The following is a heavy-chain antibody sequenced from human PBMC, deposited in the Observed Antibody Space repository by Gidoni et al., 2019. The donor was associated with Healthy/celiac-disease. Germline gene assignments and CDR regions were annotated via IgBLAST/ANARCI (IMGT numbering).Heavy chain of an antibody. D-gene: IGHD4-4*01. J-gene: IGHJ4*02. CDR3: AKPGRSTVTTRSLFY. CDR2: MSGSGGIT. Sequence: EVQRVESGGGLVQPGRSLRLSFAASGLPFSSHPMSLVRQAPGKGMGWVRWVAGKGLEWVSAMSGSGGITYYADSVKGRFTISRDNSKNTLYLQMNCLRAEETAVYYCAKPGRSTVTTRSLFYWGQGTLVTVSS. CDR1: GLPFSSHP. V-gene: IGHV3-23*04.